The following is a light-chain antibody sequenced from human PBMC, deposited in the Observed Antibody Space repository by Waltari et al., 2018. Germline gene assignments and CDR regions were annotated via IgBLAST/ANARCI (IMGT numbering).Light chain of an antibody. CDR2: EAT. V-gene: IGLV2-14*03. CDR1: SSDVGTYND. J-gene: IGLJ2*01. Sequence: QSALTQPASVSGSPGQSITISCTGTSSDVGTYNDVSWYQQPPGKAPKLMFYEATTRPARVSNRVSGSKSGNTASLTISGHQAEDEADYYCNSYTSSSTFVVFGGGTKLTVL. CDR3: NSYTSSSTFVV.